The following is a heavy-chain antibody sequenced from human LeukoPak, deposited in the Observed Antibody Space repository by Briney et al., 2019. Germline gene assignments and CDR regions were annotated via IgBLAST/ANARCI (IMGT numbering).Heavy chain of an antibody. CDR1: GGSISSYY. V-gene: IGHV4-4*07. CDR2: IYTSGST. D-gene: IGHD2-2*02. J-gene: IGHJ6*03. Sequence: PSETLSLTCTVSGGSISSYYWSWIRQPAGKGLEWIGRIYTSGSTNYNPSLKSRFTMSVDTSKNQFSLKLSSVTAADTAVYYCARDLTDCSSTSCHRYYYYYYMDVWGKGTTVTVSS. CDR3: ARDLTDCSSTSCHRYYYYYYMDV.